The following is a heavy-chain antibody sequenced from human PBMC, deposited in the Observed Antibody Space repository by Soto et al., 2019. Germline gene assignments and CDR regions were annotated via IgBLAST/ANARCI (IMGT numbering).Heavy chain of an antibody. V-gene: IGHV3-48*03. CDR2: ISSDGATI. Sequence: EVQMVESGGGLVQPGGSLRLSCEVSGLTFSKFEMTWVRQAPGQGLEWVSSISSDGATIYYADSVKGRFTISRDNDKNLLYLQMNSITGEYTDTDYGVRVGIVARPYWAQGSPVTVSS. CDR3: VRVGIVARPY. J-gene: IGHJ4*02. CDR1: GLTFSKFE. D-gene: IGHD2-21*01.